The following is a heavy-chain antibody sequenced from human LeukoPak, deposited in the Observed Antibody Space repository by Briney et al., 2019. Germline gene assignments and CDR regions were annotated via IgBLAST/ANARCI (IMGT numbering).Heavy chain of an antibody. V-gene: IGHV3-7*01. CDR1: GFTFSNYW. CDR3: AREQGWSDSYYGMDV. J-gene: IGHJ6*02. Sequence: GGSLILSCVAPGFTFSNYWMSWVRQAPGKGLEWLANMKEDGSARYYVASMKGRFTISSDNARNSRYLQMNSLRAEDTSVYYCAREQGWSDSYYGMDVWGQGTTVTVSS. CDR2: MKEDGSAR.